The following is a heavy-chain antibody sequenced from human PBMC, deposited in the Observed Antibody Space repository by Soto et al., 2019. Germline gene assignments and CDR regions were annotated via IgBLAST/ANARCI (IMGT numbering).Heavy chain of an antibody. J-gene: IGHJ4*02. CDR2: ISGSGGST. V-gene: IGHV3-23*01. Sequence: SLRLSCAASGFTFSSYAMIWVRQAPGKGLEWVSAISGSGGSTYYADSVKGRFTISRDNSKNTLYLQMNSLRAEDTAVYYCAKHTSESVLRFLEWLLYFDYWGQGTLVTVSS. CDR3: AKHTSESVLRFLEWLLYFDY. D-gene: IGHD3-3*01. CDR1: GFTFSSYA.